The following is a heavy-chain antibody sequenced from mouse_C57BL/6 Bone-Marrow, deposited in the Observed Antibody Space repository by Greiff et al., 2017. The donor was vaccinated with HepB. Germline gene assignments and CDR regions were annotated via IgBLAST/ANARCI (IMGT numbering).Heavy chain of an antibody. V-gene: IGHV1-63*01. CDR1: GYTFTNYW. D-gene: IGHD2-1*01. CDR3: ARVYYGNYVYAMDY. J-gene: IGHJ4*01. Sequence: QVQLKQFGAELVRPGTSVKMSCKASGYTFTNYWIGWAKQSPGHGLEWIGDIYPGGGYTNYNEKFKGKATLTADKSSSTAYMQFSSLTSEDSAIYYCARVYYGNYVYAMDYWGQGTSVTVSS. CDR2: IYPGGGYT.